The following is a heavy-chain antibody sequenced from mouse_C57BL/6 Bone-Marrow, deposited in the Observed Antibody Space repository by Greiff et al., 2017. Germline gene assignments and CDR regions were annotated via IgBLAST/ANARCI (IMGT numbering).Heavy chain of an antibody. V-gene: IGHV1-9*01. J-gene: IGHJ3*01. Sequence: VKLQESGAELMKPGASVKLSCKATGYTFTGYWIAWVKQRPGHGLEWIGEILPGSGSTNYNEKFKGKATFTADTSSNTAYMQLSSLTTEDSAIYYCAREDYGYDGGAWFAYWGQGTLVTGAA. CDR3: AREDYGYDGGAWFAY. D-gene: IGHD2-2*01. CDR1: GYTFTGYW. CDR2: ILPGSGST.